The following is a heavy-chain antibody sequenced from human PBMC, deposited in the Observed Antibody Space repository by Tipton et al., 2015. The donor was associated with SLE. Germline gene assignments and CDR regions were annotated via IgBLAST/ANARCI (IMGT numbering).Heavy chain of an antibody. Sequence: TLSLTCTVSGGSISSSSYYWGWIRQPPGKGLEWIGSIYYSGSTYYNPSLKSRVTISVDTSKNQFSLKLSSVTAADTAVYYCARGGGCSSTSCYRGHQRYYYRYMDVWGKGTTVTVSS. CDR2: IYYSGST. D-gene: IGHD2-2*01. J-gene: IGHJ6*03. V-gene: IGHV4-39*07. CDR3: ARGGGCSSTSCYRGHQRYYYRYMDV. CDR1: GGSISSSSYY.